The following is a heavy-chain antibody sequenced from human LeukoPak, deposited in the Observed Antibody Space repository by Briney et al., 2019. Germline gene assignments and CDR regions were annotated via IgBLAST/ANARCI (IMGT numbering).Heavy chain of an antibody. J-gene: IGHJ4*02. CDR1: GGTFISYA. V-gene: IGHV1-69*01. CDR3: ARNEPAMVSGYFDY. Sequence: GSSVTVSCKASGGTFISYAISWVRQAPGQGLEWMGGIIPIFGTANYAQKFQGRVTLTADESTSTAYMETSSLRSKDTAAYYCARNEPAMVSGYFDYWGQGTLVTVSS. CDR2: IIPIFGTA. D-gene: IGHD5-18*01.